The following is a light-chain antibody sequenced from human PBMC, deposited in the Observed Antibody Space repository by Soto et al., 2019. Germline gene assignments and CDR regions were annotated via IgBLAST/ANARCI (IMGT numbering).Light chain of an antibody. V-gene: IGKV3-15*01. CDR1: QSIGSS. J-gene: IGKJ1*01. Sequence: EIVMTQSPATLSVSPGERATLSCRASQSIGSSLAWYQVEPGQAPRLLIYAASTRVAGIPDRFSGSGSGTEFTLTISSLQSEYFRVYFCQQYDQWWTFGQGTKVEVK. CDR3: QQYDQWWT. CDR2: AAS.